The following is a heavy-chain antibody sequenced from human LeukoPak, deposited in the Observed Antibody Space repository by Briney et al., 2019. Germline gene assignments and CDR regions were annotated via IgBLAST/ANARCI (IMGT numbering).Heavy chain of an antibody. CDR2: ISASNTHT. J-gene: IGHJ4*02. V-gene: IGHV3-21*01. CDR1: GFTFSTYS. D-gene: IGHD3-3*01. CDR3: ARVVIWSGYQAGDFDY. Sequence: GGSLRLSCAASGFTFSTYSMNWVRQAPGKGLEWVSSISASNTHTYYGDSVKGRFTISRDNAKNSLYLQMNSLRAEDTAVYYCARVVIWSGYQAGDFDYWGQGTLVTVSS.